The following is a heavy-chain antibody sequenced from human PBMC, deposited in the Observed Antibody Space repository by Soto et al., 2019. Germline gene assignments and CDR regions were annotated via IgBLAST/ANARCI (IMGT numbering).Heavy chain of an antibody. CDR1: GGSVSSGTYY. Sequence: SETLSLTCTVSGGSVSSGTYYWSWIRQPPGKGLEWIGSIYYSGSTNYNPSLKSRVTISVDTSKNRFSLKLSSVTAADTAVYYCARLGYCISTSCYGGAEFDPWGQGTLVTVSS. V-gene: IGHV4-61*01. CDR2: IYYSGST. D-gene: IGHD2-2*01. CDR3: ARLGYCISTSCYGGAEFDP. J-gene: IGHJ5*02.